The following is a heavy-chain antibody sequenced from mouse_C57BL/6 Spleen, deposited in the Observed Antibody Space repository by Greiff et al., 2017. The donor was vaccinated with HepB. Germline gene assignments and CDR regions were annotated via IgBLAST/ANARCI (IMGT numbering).Heavy chain of an antibody. CDR1: GYTFTDYY. Sequence: QVQLQQSGPELVKPGASVKISCKASGYTFTDYYINWVKQRPGQGLEWIGWIFPGSGSTYYNEKFKGKATLTVDKSSSTAYMLLSSLTSEDSAVYFCARSNYSNYQAWFAYWGQGTLVTVSA. V-gene: IGHV1-75*01. D-gene: IGHD2-5*01. CDR3: ARSNYSNYQAWFAY. J-gene: IGHJ3*01. CDR2: IFPGSGST.